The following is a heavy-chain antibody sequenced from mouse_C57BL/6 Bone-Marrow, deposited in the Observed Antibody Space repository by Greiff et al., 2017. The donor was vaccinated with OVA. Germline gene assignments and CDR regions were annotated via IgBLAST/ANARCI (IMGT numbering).Heavy chain of an antibody. D-gene: IGHD2-5*01. CDR1: GYTFTSYW. V-gene: IGHV1-55*01. J-gene: IGHJ4*01. CDR3: ARSYYSNYVDAMDY. Sequence: QVQLKQPGAELVKPGASVKMSCKASGYTFTSYWITWVKQRPGQGLEWIGDIYPGSGSTNYNEKFKSKATLTVDTSSSTAYMQLSSLTSEDSAVYYCARSYYSNYVDAMDYWGQGTSVTVSS. CDR2: IYPGSGST.